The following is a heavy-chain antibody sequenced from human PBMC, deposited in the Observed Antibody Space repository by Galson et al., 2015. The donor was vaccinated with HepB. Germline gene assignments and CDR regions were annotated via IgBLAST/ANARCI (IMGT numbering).Heavy chain of an antibody. CDR1: GFRFSDYY. J-gene: IGHJ4*02. D-gene: IGHD6-19*01. CDR3: ARGQSRVTVAGLIDY. CDR2: ISSSGISR. Sequence: SLRLSCAVSGFRFSDYYLSWIRQAPGRGLEWVSSISSSGISRYYADSVEGRFTISRDNAKNSLHLQVNGLRAEDTAVYFCARGQSRVTVAGLIDYWGQGTLVTVSS. V-gene: IGHV3-11*01.